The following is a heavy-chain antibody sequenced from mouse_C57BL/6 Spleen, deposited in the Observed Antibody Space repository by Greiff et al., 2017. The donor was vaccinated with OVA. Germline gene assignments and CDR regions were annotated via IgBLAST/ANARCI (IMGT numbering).Heavy chain of an antibody. CDR2: IYPGSGST. J-gene: IGHJ4*01. D-gene: IGHD1-1*01. V-gene: IGHV1-55*01. Sequence: VQLQQPGAELVKPGASVKMSCKASGYTFTSYWITWVKQRPGQGLEWIGDIYPGSGSTNYNEKFKSKATLTVDTSSSTAYMQLSSLTSEDSAVYYCARSVPYYYYAMDYWGQGTSVTVSS. CDR3: ARSVPYYYYAMDY. CDR1: GYTFTSYW.